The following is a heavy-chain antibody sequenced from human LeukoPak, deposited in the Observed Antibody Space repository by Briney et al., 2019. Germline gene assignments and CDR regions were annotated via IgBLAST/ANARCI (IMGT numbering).Heavy chain of an antibody. Sequence: SETLSLTCAVYGGSFSSYYWSWIRQPPGKGLEWIGVINYSGSTNYNPSLKSRVIISVDTSKNQFSLKLSSVTAADTAVYYCARLLGEEPPTFDYWGQGTLVTVSS. CDR2: INYSGST. CDR1: GGSFSSYY. CDR3: ARLLGEEPPTFDY. D-gene: IGHD3-10*01. V-gene: IGHV4-34*01. J-gene: IGHJ4*02.